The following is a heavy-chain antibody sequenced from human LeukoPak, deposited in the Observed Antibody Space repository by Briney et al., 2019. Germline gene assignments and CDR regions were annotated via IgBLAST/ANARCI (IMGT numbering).Heavy chain of an antibody. CDR3: AKGFNYYDSSGYPY. Sequence: GGSLRLSCAASGFSFSSYAMSWVRQAPGKGLEWVSGINGRGDSTVYADSVKGRFTISRDNSKNTLYLQMNNLRAEDTAVYYCAKGFNYYDSSGYPYWGQGTLVTVSS. CDR1: GFSFSSYA. D-gene: IGHD3-22*01. V-gene: IGHV3-23*01. J-gene: IGHJ4*02. CDR2: INGRGDST.